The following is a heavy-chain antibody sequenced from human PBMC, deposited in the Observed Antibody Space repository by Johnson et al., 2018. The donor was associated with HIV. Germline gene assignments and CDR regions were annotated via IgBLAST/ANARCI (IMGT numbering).Heavy chain of an antibody. D-gene: IGHD4-11*01. V-gene: IGHV3-7*03. J-gene: IGHJ3*02. CDR2: INQDASEK. CDR3: VRETRDDAFDI. Sequence: VQLVESGGGLVKPGGSLRLSCAASGFTFSSYGMHWVRQAPGKGLEWVANINQDASEKSYVDSVKGRFTISRDNANNSLSLQMSGLRADYTAVYYCVRETRDDAFDIWGQGTMVTVSS. CDR1: GFTFSSYG.